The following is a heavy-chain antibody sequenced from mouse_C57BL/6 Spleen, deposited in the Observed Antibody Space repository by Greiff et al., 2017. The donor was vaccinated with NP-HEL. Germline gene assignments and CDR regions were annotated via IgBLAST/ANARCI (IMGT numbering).Heavy chain of an antibody. J-gene: IGHJ2*01. Sequence: LKESGAELVRPGASVKLSCTASGFNIKDYYMHWVKQRPEQGLEWIGRIDPEDGDTEYAPKFQGKATMTADTSSNTAYLQLSSLTSEDTAVYYCTTALYSNYGYFDYWGQGTTLTVSS. CDR3: TTALYSNYGYFDY. CDR2: IDPEDGDT. CDR1: GFNIKDYY. V-gene: IGHV14-1*01. D-gene: IGHD2-5*01.